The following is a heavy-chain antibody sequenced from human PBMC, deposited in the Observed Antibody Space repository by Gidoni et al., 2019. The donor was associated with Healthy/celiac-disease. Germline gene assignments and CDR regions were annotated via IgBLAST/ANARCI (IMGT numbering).Heavy chain of an antibody. CDR2: IDWDDDK. Sequence: QVTLRESGPALVKPTQTLTLTCTFSGFSPSTSGMCVSWIRQPPGKALEWLERIDWDDDKYYSTSLKTRLTISKDTSKNQVVLTMTNMDPVDTATYYCARIRDYYDSSGYTPFDYWGQGTLVTVSS. D-gene: IGHD3-22*01. CDR1: GFSPSTSGMC. V-gene: IGHV2-70*15. CDR3: ARIRDYYDSSGYTPFDY. J-gene: IGHJ4*02.